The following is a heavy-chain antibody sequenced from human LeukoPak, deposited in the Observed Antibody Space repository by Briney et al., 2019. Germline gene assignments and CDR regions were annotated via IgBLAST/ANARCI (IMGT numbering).Heavy chain of an antibody. CDR2: IYHSGST. CDR1: GGSISSGGYY. CDR3: AREGTVTTTGFDY. D-gene: IGHD4-11*01. J-gene: IGHJ4*02. Sequence: PSETLSLTCTVSGGSISSGGYYWSWIRQPPGKGLEWIGYIYHSGSTYYNPSLKSRVTISVDRSKNQFSLKLSSVTAADTAVYYCAREGTVTTTGFDYWGQGTLVTVSS. V-gene: IGHV4-30-2*01.